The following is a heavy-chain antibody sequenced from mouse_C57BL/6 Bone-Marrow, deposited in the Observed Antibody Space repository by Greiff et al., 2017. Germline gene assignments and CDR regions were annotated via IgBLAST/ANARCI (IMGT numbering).Heavy chain of an antibody. CDR2: IYPGSGNT. Sequence: QVQLQQSGAALVRPGASVKLSCKASGYTFTDYYINWVKQRPGQGLEWIARIYPGSGNTYYNEKFKGKATLTAEKSSSTAYMQLSSLTSEDSAVYFCAKDEDYYGSSPFAYWGQGTLVTVSA. CDR1: GYTFTDYY. D-gene: IGHD1-1*01. V-gene: IGHV1-76*01. J-gene: IGHJ3*01. CDR3: AKDEDYYGSSPFAY.